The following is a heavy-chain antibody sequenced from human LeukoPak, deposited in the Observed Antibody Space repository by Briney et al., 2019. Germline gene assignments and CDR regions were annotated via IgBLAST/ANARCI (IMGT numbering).Heavy chain of an antibody. V-gene: IGHV3-23*01. Sequence: GGSLRLSCAASGFTFSSYAMSWVRQAPGKGLEWVSAISGSGGSTYYADSVKGRFTISRDISKNTLYLQMNNLGAEDTALYYCVRGLSGVSSWYFDLWGRGTLISVSS. CDR2: ISGSGGST. D-gene: IGHD7-27*01. CDR1: GFTFSSYA. CDR3: VRGLSGVSSWYFDL. J-gene: IGHJ2*01.